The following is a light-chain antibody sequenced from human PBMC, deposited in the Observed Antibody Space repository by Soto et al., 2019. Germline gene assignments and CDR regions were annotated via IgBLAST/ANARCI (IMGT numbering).Light chain of an antibody. Sequence: EIVLTQSPATLSLSPGERATLSCRASQSVSSYLAWYQQKHGQAPRLLIYDASNRATGIPARFSGSGSGTDFTLPISSLEPEDFAVYYCQQRSNWPPFTVGGGTKVEIK. V-gene: IGKV3-11*01. J-gene: IGKJ4*01. CDR2: DAS. CDR3: QQRSNWPPFT. CDR1: QSVSSY.